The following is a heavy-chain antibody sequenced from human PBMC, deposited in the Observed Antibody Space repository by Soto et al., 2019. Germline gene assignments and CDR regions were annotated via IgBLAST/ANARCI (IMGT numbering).Heavy chain of an antibody. CDR2: LYDRWST. D-gene: IGHD3-16*01. CDR3: PRNVKGLVWRYYYGMDV. CDR1: GASVSTGNYY. Sequence: PSESLSPTFTLSGASVSTGNYYSSGSRHPSVTGLECIGYLYDRWSTDYNRSPQSRVTIPVDTSKNQSSLKLSSVTAADTAVHYCPRNVKGLVWRYYYGMDVWGQGTTVTVSS. J-gene: IGHJ6*02. V-gene: IGHV4-61*01.